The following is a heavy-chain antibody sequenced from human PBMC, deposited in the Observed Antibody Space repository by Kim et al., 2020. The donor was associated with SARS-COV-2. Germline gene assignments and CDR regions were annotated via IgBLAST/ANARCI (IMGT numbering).Heavy chain of an antibody. CDR2: INQDGREK. V-gene: IGHV3-7*01. Sequence: GGSLRLSCAASGFTFSNFCTSWVRQAPGKGLEWVANINQDGREKNYVDSVKGRLTISRDNSKNSLYLQMNGLRAEDTAVYYCASGGVASGGGHWGRG. J-gene: IGHJ1*01. D-gene: IGHD2-8*02. CDR3: ASGGVASGGGH. CDR1: GFTFSNFC.